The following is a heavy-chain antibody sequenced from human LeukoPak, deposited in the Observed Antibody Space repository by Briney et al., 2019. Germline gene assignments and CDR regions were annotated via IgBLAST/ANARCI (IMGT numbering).Heavy chain of an antibody. Sequence: PSETLSLTCTVSGGSISSYYWSWIRQPPGKGLEWIGYIYYSGSTNYNPSLKSRVTISVDTSKNQFSLKLSSVTAADTAVYYCARDKDYYDSRADAFDIWGQGTMVTVSS. CDR3: ARDKDYYDSRADAFDI. V-gene: IGHV4-59*12. J-gene: IGHJ3*02. CDR1: GGSISSYY. CDR2: IYYSGST. D-gene: IGHD3-22*01.